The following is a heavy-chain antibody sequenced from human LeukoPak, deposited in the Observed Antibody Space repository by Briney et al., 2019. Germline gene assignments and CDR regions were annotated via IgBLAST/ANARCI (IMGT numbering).Heavy chain of an antibody. V-gene: IGHV4-34*01. CDR1: GGSFSGYY. CDR2: INHSGST. D-gene: IGHD3-3*01. Sequence: SETLSLTCAVYGGSFSGYYWSWIRQPPGKGLEWIGEINHSGSTNYNPSLKSRVTISVDTSKNQFSLKLSSVTAADTAAYYCARDSGYYDFWSGYFLSATPGGGFDPWGQGTLVTVSS. J-gene: IGHJ5*02. CDR3: ARDSGYYDFWSGYFLSATPGGGFDP.